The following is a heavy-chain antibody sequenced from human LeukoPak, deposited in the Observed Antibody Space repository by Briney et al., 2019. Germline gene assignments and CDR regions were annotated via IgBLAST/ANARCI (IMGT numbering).Heavy chain of an antibody. CDR1: GFTFSSYW. J-gene: IGHJ6*03. D-gene: IGHD2-15*01. Sequence: PGGSLRLSCAASGFTFSSYWMHWVRQAPGKGLVWVSRINSDGSSTSYADSVKGRFTISRDNAKNTLYLQMHSLRAEDTAVYYCARGTLGYCSGGSCPTYYYYYMDVWGKGTTVTVSS. V-gene: IGHV3-74*01. CDR3: ARGTLGYCSGGSCPTYYYYYMDV. CDR2: INSDGSST.